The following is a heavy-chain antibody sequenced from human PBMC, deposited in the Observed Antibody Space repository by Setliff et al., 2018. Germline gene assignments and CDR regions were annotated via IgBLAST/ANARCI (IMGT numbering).Heavy chain of an antibody. Sequence: GASVKVSCKSSGFTFTDYGITWVRQVPGQGLEWMGWINNYNFNTQYAQKFQGRVTVTTGTSTTTAYMELRSLRADDTAVYYCARDADKYDTSEYPIFDYWGQGTLVTVSS. J-gene: IGHJ4*02. V-gene: IGHV1-18*01. D-gene: IGHD3-22*01. CDR2: INNYNFNT. CDR1: GFTFTDYG. CDR3: ARDADKYDTSEYPIFDY.